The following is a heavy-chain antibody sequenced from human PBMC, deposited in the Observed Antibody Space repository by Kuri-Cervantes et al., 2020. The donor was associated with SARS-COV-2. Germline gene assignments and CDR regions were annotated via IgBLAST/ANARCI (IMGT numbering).Heavy chain of an antibody. CDR3: ARMCWYFDL. CDR2: IKQDGSEK. Sequence: GESLKISCAASGFTFSSYWMSWVRQAPGKGLERVANIKQDGSEKYYVDSVKGRFTISRDNAKNSLYLQINSLRAEDTAVCYCARMCWYFDLWGRGTLVTVSS. CDR1: GFTFSSYW. J-gene: IGHJ2*01. V-gene: IGHV3-7*01.